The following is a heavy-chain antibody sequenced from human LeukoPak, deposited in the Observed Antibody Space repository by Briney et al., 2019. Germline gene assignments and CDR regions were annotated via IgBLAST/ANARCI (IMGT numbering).Heavy chain of an antibody. CDR1: GFTFSSYW. J-gene: IGHJ4*02. CDR2: IKQDGSEK. V-gene: IGHV3-7*01. D-gene: IGHD3-3*01. CDR3: ARDVTIFGVVIFFDY. Sequence: GGSLRLSCAASGFTFSSYWMSWVRQAPGKGLEWVANIKQDGSEKYYVDSVKGRFTISRDNAKNSLYLQMNSLRAEDTAVYYCARDVTIFGVVIFFDYWGQGTLVTVSS.